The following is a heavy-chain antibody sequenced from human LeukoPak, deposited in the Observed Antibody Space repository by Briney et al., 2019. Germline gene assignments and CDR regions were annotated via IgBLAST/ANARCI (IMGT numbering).Heavy chain of an antibody. CDR1: GFTFSSYS. Sequence: SGGSLRLSCAASGFTFSSYSMNWVRQAPGKGLEWVSSISSSSSYIYYADSVKGRFTISRDNSKNTLYLQMNSLRAEDTAVYYCAKDPTPGMVYAIYMDVWGKGTTVTVSS. CDR2: ISSSSSYI. CDR3: AKDPTPGMVYAIYMDV. D-gene: IGHD2-8*01. J-gene: IGHJ6*03. V-gene: IGHV3-21*04.